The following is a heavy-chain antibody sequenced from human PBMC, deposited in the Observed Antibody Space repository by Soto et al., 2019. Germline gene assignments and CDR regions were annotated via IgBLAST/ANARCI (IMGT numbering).Heavy chain of an antibody. D-gene: IGHD4-17*01. CDR1: GFTFSSYA. CDR2: ISGSGGST. Sequence: GGSLRLSCAASGFTFSSYAMSWVRQAPGKGLEWVSAISGSGGSTYYADSVKGRFTISRDNSKNTLDLKMNSLRAEDTAVYYCAKHGPSWVEGYGDPLDYYYYMDVWGKGTTVTVSS. J-gene: IGHJ6*03. CDR3: AKHGPSWVEGYGDPLDYYYYMDV. V-gene: IGHV3-23*01.